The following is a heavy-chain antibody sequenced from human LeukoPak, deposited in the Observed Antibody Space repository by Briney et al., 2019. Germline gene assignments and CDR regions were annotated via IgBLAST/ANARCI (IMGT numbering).Heavy chain of an antibody. Sequence: SVKVSRKASGGTFSSYAISWVRQAPGQGLEWMGGIIPIFGTANYAQKFQGRVTITADESTSTAYMELSSLRSEDTAVYYCASCIAAAYNWFDPWGQGTLVTVSS. D-gene: IGHD6-13*01. CDR2: IIPIFGTA. CDR3: ASCIAAAYNWFDP. J-gene: IGHJ5*02. CDR1: GGTFSSYA. V-gene: IGHV1-69*13.